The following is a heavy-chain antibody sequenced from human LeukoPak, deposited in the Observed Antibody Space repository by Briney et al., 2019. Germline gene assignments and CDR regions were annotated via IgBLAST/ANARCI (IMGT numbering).Heavy chain of an antibody. CDR3: ARHIPFMGYQLRRSHYFDY. J-gene: IGHJ4*02. D-gene: IGHD2-2*01. Sequence: SEALSLTCNVSGYSISSGYYWSWIRQPPGKGLEWIGEINHSGSTNYNPSLKSRVTISVDTSKNQFSLKLSSVTAADTAVYYCARHIPFMGYQLRRSHYFDYWGQGTLVTVSS. CDR2: INHSGST. V-gene: IGHV4-38-2*02. CDR1: GYSISSGYY.